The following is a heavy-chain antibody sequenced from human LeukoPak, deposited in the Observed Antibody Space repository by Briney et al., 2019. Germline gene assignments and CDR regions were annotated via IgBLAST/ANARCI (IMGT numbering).Heavy chain of an antibody. CDR2: MNPNSGNT. D-gene: IGHD3-22*01. CDR3: ARRTYYYDSSGYYIDY. V-gene: IGHV1-8*01. CDR1: GYTFTSYD. J-gene: IGHJ4*02. Sequence: ASVKVSCKASGYTFTSYDINWVRQAPGQGLEWMAWMNPNSGNTGYAQKFQGRVTMTRNTSISTAYMELSSLRSEDTAVYYCARRTYYYDSSGYYIDYWGQGTLVTVSS.